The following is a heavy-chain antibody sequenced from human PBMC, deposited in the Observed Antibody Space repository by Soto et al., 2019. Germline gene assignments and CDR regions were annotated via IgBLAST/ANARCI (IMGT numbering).Heavy chain of an antibody. CDR1: GFTFTRFS. D-gene: IGHD2-15*01. V-gene: IGHV3-21*01. CDR2: ISSTTNYI. Sequence: VGSLRLSCAASGFTFTRFSMNWVRQAPGKGLEWVSSISSTTNYIYYGDSMKGRFTISRDNAKNSLYLQMNSLRAEDTAVYYCARDSVVVVAADPYYYYYGMDVWGQGTTVTVSS. J-gene: IGHJ6*02. CDR3: ARDSVVVVAADPYYYYYGMDV.